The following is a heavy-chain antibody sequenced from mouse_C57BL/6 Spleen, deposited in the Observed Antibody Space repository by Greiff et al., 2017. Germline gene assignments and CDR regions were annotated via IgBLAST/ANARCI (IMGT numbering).Heavy chain of an antibody. Sequence: EVKLMESGPELVKPGASVKISCKASGYSFTDYYMNWVKQSHGKSLEWIGVINPNYGTTSYNQKFKGKDTLTVDQSSSTAYMQLNSLTSEDSAVYYGARRGLRRDFDYWGQGTTLTVSS. J-gene: IGHJ2*01. CDR1: GYSFTDYY. CDR2: INPNYGTT. D-gene: IGHD2-4*01. CDR3: ARRGLRRDFDY. V-gene: IGHV1-39*01.